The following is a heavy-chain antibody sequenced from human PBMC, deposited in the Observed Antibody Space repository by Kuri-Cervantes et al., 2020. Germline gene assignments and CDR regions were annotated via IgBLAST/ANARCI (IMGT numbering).Heavy chain of an antibody. V-gene: IGHV3-48*03. CDR3: ARDSIVVVPAASYYYYYGMDV. D-gene: IGHD2-2*01. CDR2: ISSSGSNT. CDR1: DFTFSNYE. Sequence: GESLKISCAASDFTFSNYEMNWVRQAPGKGLEWLSYISSSGSNTYYADSVKGRFTISRDNSKNTLYLQMNSLRAEDTAVYYCARDSIVVVPAASYYYYYGMDVWGQGTTVTVSS. J-gene: IGHJ6*02.